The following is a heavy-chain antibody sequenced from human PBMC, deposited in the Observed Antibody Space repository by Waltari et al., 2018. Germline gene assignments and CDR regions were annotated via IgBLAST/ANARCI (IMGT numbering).Heavy chain of an antibody. CDR3: AKDVNSNWGFYYCDY. D-gene: IGHD7-27*01. J-gene: IGHJ4*02. CDR1: GFTFDDYA. V-gene: IGHV3-9*01. CDR2: NSWNSGSI. Sequence: EVQLVESGGGLVQPGRSLRLSCAASGFTFDDYAMHWVRQAPGKGLEWVSGNSWNSGSIGYADSVKGRFTISRDNAKNSLYLQMNSLRAEDTALYYCAKDVNSNWGFYYCDYWGQGTLVTVSS.